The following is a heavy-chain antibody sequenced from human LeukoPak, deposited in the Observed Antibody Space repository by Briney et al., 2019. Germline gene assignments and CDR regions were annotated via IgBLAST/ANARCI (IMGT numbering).Heavy chain of an antibody. CDR3: AKDRTDYDFWSGPPVDWFDP. Sequence: GGSLRLSCAASGFTFSSYGMHWVRQAPGKGLEWVAFIRYDGSNKYYADSVKGRFTISRDNSKNTLYLQMNSLRAEDTAVYYCAKDRTDYDFWSGPPVDWFDPWGQGTLVTVSS. J-gene: IGHJ5*02. CDR2: IRYDGSNK. D-gene: IGHD3-3*01. CDR1: GFTFSSYG. V-gene: IGHV3-30*02.